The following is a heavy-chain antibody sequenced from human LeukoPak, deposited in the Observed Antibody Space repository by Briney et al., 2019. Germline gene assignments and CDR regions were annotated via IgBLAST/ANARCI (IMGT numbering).Heavy chain of an antibody. V-gene: IGHV1-24*01. CDR2: LDPEDGET. CDR3: ATGKPTPYCSGGSCYSEFDY. CDR1: GYTLTQLS. Sequence: ASVKVSCKVSGYTLTQLSMHWVRQAPGKGLEWMGGLDPEDGETIYAQKFQGRVTMTEDTSTDTAYMELSSLRSEDTAVYYCATGKPTPYCSGGSCYSEFDYWGQGTLVTVSS. J-gene: IGHJ4*02. D-gene: IGHD2-15*01.